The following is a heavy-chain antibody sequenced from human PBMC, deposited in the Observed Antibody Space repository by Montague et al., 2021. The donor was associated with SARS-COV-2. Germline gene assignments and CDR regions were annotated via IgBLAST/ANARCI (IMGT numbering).Heavy chain of an antibody. J-gene: IGHJ4*02. V-gene: IGHV2-70*11. CDR3: ARTYAPSAVAVDY. CDR2: XDWDDDK. D-gene: IGHD6-19*01. Sequence: PALVKPTQTLTLTCTFSGFSLNTSGICVSWIRQPPGKAPEWLARXDWDDDKYYSTSLKTRLTISKDTSKNQVVLTMTNMDPVDTATYYCARTYAPSAVAVDYWGKGTLVTVSS. CDR1: GFSLNTSGIC.